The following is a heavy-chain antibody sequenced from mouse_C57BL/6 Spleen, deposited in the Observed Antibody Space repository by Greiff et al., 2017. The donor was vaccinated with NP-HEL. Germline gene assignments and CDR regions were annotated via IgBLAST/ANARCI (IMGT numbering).Heavy chain of an antibody. CDR2: ISSGGSYT. V-gene: IGHV5-6*01. J-gene: IGHJ2*01. CDR1: GFTFSSYG. D-gene: IGHD2-5*01. Sequence: EVHLVESGGDLVKPGGSLKLSCAASGFTFSSYGMSWVRQTPDKRLEWVATISSGGSYTYYPDSVKGRFTISRDNAKNTLYLQMSSLKSEGTAMYYCARLDYSNYFDYWGQGTTLTVSS. CDR3: ARLDYSNYFDY.